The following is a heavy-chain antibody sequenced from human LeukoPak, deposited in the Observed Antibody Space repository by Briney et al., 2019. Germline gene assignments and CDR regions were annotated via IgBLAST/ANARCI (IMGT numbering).Heavy chain of an antibody. Sequence: RGGSLRLSCAASGFTFDDYGMSWVRQAPGKGLEWVSGINWNGGRTGYADSVKGRFTNSRDNAKNSLYLQMNSLRAEDTALYCGARGKVAGTRSAFDIWGQGTMVTVSS. CDR3: ARGKVAGTRSAFDI. CDR1: GFTFDDYG. V-gene: IGHV3-20*04. D-gene: IGHD6-19*01. CDR2: INWNGGRT. J-gene: IGHJ3*02.